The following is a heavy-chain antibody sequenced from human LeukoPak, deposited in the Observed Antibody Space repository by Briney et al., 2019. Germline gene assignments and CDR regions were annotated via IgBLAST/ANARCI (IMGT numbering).Heavy chain of an antibody. CDR1: GFTFSDHY. CDR3: VRGSTGNYFDY. D-gene: IGHD2-2*01. V-gene: IGHV3-72*01. Sequence: SLILSCAASGFTFSDHYMDWVRQAPGQGLEWVGRTRNKARSYTTDYAASVKGIFTISREDSTNSLYLRMNSLKTDDTAVYFCVRGSTGNYFDYWGQGILVTVSS. CDR2: TRNKARSYTT. J-gene: IGHJ4*02.